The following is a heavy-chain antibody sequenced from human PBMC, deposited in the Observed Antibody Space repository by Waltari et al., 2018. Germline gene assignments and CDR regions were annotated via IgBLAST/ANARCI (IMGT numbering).Heavy chain of an antibody. CDR3: ARAPHGVTMLGY. V-gene: IGHV1-8*01. CDR1: GYTFTRSD. CDR2: MNPNSGNT. D-gene: IGHD2-21*02. Sequence: QVQLVQSGAAVKTPGASVKVSCKASGYTFTRSDINRVRQATGQGLEWMGWMNPNSGNTGYAQKFRGRVTMTRSTSISTAYMELSSVRSEDTAVYYCARAPHGVTMLGYWGQGTLVTVSS. J-gene: IGHJ4*02.